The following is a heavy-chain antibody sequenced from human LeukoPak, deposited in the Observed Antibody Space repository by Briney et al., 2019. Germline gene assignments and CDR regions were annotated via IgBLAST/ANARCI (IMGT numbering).Heavy chain of an antibody. CDR3: ARDSGNWGNPFDI. V-gene: IGHV3-21*01. CDR2: ISSSSIYI. J-gene: IGHJ3*02. Sequence: PGGSLRLSCAASGFTFSNYGMHWVRQVPGKGLEWVSSISSSSIYIYYADSVKGRFTISRDNAKNSLYLQMNSLRAEDTAVYYCARDSGNWGNPFDIWGQGTMVTVSS. CDR1: GFTFSNYG. D-gene: IGHD3-10*01.